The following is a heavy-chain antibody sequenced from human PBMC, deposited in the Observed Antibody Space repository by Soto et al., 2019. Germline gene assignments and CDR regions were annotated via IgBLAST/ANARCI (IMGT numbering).Heavy chain of an antibody. J-gene: IGHJ4*02. CDR2: LVPVFGTA. CDR1: GGTFSSLA. D-gene: IGHD3-10*01. Sequence: QVPLVQSGAEVKKPGSSVKVSCKASGGTFSSLAISWVRQAPGQGLEWMGGLVPVFGTANYAQKFQGRVTTTADTTTSTSYMELGSLRSEDTAVYYCARSPGVFDYWGQGTLVTVSS. V-gene: IGHV1-69*06. CDR3: ARSPGVFDY.